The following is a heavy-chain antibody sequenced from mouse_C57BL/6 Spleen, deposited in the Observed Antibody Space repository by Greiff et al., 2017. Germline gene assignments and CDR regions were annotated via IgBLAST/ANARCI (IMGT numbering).Heavy chain of an antibody. Sequence: EVHLVESGGGLVQPKGSLKLSCAASGFSFNTYAMTWVRQAPGKGLEWVARIRSKSNNYATYYADSVKDRFTISRDDSESMLYLQMNNLKTEDTARYYCVRHRVWYYAMDYWGQGTSVTASS. CDR3: VRHRVWYYAMDY. V-gene: IGHV10-1*01. J-gene: IGHJ4*01. CDR2: IRSKSNNYAT. CDR1: GFSFNTYA. D-gene: IGHD2-10*02.